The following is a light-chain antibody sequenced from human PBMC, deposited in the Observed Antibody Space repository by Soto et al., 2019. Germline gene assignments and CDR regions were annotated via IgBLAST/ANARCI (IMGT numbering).Light chain of an antibody. CDR3: SSYTRTTTFVV. J-gene: IGLJ3*02. Sequence: QSAPTQPASVSGSLGQSITISCTGTSSDVGGYNYVSWYQHHPGKAPKLIIYQVYSRPSGVSNRFSGSKFGNTASLSISGLQADDDADYYCSSYTRTTTFVVFGGGTQLTVL. CDR1: SSDVGGYNY. V-gene: IGLV2-14*01. CDR2: QVY.